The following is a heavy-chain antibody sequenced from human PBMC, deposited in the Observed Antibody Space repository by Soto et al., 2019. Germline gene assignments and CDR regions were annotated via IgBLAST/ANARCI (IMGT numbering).Heavy chain of an antibody. CDR1: GGSISSYY. J-gene: IGHJ2*01. D-gene: IGHD2-15*01. V-gene: IGHV4-59*01. Sequence: SETLSLTCTVSGGSISSYYWSWIRQPPGKGLERIGYIYYSGSTNYNPSLKSRVTISVDTSKNQFFLKLSSVTAADTAVYYCARDRGWRFDLWGRGTLVTVS. CDR2: IYYSGST. CDR3: ARDRGWRFDL.